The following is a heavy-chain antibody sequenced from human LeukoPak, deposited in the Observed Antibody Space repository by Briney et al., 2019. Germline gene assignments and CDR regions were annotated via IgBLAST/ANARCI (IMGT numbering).Heavy chain of an antibody. CDR3: ATGLWFGKYLDV. Sequence: ASVKVSCKASGYTFSDYYMHWVRQAPGQGLEWMGWINPNSGGTNYAQKFQGGVTMTRDTSISTAYMELSSLRSEDTAVYYCATGLWFGKYLDVWGKGTTVTISS. CDR1: GYTFSDYY. D-gene: IGHD3-10*01. J-gene: IGHJ6*04. V-gene: IGHV1-2*02. CDR2: INPNSGGT.